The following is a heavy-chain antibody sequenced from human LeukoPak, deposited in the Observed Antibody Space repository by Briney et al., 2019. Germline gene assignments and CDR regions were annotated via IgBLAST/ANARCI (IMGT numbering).Heavy chain of an antibody. D-gene: IGHD3-22*01. CDR2: ISGSGGST. CDR1: GFTFSSYA. CDR3: AKDLIPYYYDSSGYLPTLDY. J-gene: IGHJ4*02. V-gene: IGHV3-23*01. Sequence: GGSLRLSCAASGFTFSSYAISWVREAPGKGLEWVSAISGSGGSTYYADSVKGRFTISRDNSKNTLYLKMNSLRAEDTAVYYCAKDLIPYYYDSSGYLPTLDYWGQGTLVTVSS.